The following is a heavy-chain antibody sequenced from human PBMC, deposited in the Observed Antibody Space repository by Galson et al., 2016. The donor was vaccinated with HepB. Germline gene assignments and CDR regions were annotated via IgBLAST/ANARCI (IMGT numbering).Heavy chain of an antibody. D-gene: IGHD2-21*01. CDR1: GGNFSNNA. V-gene: IGHV1-69*13. J-gene: IGHJ6*02. CDR3: ARELIPNSKTRFLGMCV. Sequence: SVKVSCKASGGNFSNNAISWVRQAPGQGLEWMGGIIPVSSTTYFARKFQGRVTITADDSTSTTYMELSSLTSDDTAVYYCARELIPNSKTRFLGMCVWGQGTTVTVSS. CDR2: IIPVSSTT.